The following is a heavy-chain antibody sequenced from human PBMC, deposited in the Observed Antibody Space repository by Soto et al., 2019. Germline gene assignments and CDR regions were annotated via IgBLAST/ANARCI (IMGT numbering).Heavy chain of an antibody. CDR2: ISAYNGNT. D-gene: IGHD2-15*01. Sequence: ASVKVSCKASGYTFTSYGISWVRQAPGQGLDWMGWISAYNGNTNYAQKLQGRVTMTTDTSTSTAYMELRSLRSDDTAVYYCAREGGLVVAATLISDAFDIWGQATMVTVSS. CDR3: AREGGLVVAATLISDAFDI. CDR1: GYTFTSYG. J-gene: IGHJ3*02. V-gene: IGHV1-18*01.